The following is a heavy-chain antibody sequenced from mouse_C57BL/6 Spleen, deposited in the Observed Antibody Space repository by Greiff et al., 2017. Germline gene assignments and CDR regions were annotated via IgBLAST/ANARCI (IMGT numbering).Heavy chain of an antibody. CDR3: ARDGDYYGSSPWYCDV. CDR2: ISYDGSN. CDR1: GYSITSGYY. J-gene: IGHJ1*03. V-gene: IGHV3-6*01. Sequence: EVKLQESGPGLVKPSQSLSLTCSVTGYSITSGYYWNWIRQFPGNKLEWMGYISYDGSNNYNPSLKNRISITRDTSKNQFFLKLNSVTTEDTATYYCARDGDYYGSSPWYCDVWGTGTTVTVSS. D-gene: IGHD1-1*01.